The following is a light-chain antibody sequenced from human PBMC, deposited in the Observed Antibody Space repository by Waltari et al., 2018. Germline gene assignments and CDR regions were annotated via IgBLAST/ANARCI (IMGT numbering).Light chain of an antibody. V-gene: IGLV2-14*03. CDR3: SSYTTYGTFVI. CDR1: NSDVGNYDF. Sequence: QSALTQPASVSGSPGQSLTISCTGTNSDVGNYDFVSWSQQCPGKAPQLIIYDVNKRPSGLSNRFSGSKSGNTASLTISGLQAEDEAVYYCSSYTTYGTFVIFGGGTKLTVL. J-gene: IGLJ2*01. CDR2: DVN.